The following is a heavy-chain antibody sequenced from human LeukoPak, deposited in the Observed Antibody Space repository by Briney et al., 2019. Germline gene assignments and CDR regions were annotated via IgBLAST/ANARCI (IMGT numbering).Heavy chain of an antibody. CDR1: GFAFDDYA. J-gene: IGHJ6*02. Sequence: SLRLSCAASGFAFDDYAMHWVRQAPGKGLEWVSGISWNSGSIGYADSVKGRFTISRDNAKNSLYLQMNSLRAEDTALYYCAKDITMVRGVMPASYGMDVWGQGTTVTVSS. V-gene: IGHV3-9*01. CDR2: ISWNSGSI. CDR3: AKDITMVRGVMPASYGMDV. D-gene: IGHD3-10*01.